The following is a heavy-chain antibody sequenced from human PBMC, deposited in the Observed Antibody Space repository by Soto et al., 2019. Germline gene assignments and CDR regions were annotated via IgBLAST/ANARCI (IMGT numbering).Heavy chain of an antibody. CDR3: AKDAVPYNGKWDWFDS. J-gene: IGHJ5*01. D-gene: IGHD1-20*01. Sequence: DVQLLESGGGLVQPGGSLTLSCAASRFTFSDFAMSWVRQAPGKGLEWVSSIGGGGTDTYYADSVKGRFTISRDNSKKTLYLQMDGLRDEDTAVYYCAKDAVPYNGKWDWFDSWGQGTLVIVSS. CDR2: IGGGGTDT. V-gene: IGHV3-23*01. CDR1: RFTFSDFA.